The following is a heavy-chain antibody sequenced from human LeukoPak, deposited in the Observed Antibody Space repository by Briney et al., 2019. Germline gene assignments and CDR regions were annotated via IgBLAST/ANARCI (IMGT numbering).Heavy chain of an antibody. CDR3: ARGRPGFYFDY. V-gene: IGHV3-53*01. J-gene: IGHJ4*02. D-gene: IGHD3-10*01. CDR2: IYTGGST. CDR1: GFNVSSNY. Sequence: GGSLRLSCAASGFNVSSNYMTWVRQAPGKGLEWVSVIYTGGSTYYADSVKGRFTISRDNSKNTLYLQMYSLRAEDTAVYYCARGRPGFYFDYWGQGTLVTVSS.